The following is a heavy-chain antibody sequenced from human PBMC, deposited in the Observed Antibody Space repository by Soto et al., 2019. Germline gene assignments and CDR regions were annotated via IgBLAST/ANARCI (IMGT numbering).Heavy chain of an antibody. CDR2: ISSSTTYI. D-gene: IGHD3-22*01. CDR3: ARERTTYSFESRGSNWEFQQ. CDR1: GFTFSSFS. V-gene: IGHV3-21*01. J-gene: IGHJ1*01. Sequence: EVQLVESGGGLVKPGGSLRLSCAASGFTFSSFSMNWVRQAPGKGLEWVSSISSSTTYIYYADSVKGRFTISRDNAKNSLYLQMNSLRAEDTAVYYCARERTTYSFESRGSNWEFQQWGQGKRVTVSS.